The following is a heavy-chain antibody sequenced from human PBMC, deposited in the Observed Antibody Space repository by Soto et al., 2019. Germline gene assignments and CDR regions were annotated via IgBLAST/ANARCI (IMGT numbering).Heavy chain of an antibody. J-gene: IGHJ4*02. CDR3: VRHYAVVLYHFDY. CDR1: GGSVSSSGNY. Sequence: QLQLQESGPGLVKPSETLSLTCTVSGGSVSSSGNYWGWIRQPPGKGLEWIGSIYYSGNTYYNPSLKSRVTISVDTSKNQFSLKLSSVTAADTAVYYCVRHYAVVLYHFDYWGQGTLVTVSS. D-gene: IGHD2-15*01. CDR2: IYYSGNT. V-gene: IGHV4-39*01.